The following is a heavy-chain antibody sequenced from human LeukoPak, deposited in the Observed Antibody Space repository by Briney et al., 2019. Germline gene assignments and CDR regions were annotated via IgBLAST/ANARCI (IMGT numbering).Heavy chain of an antibody. CDR2: IIPILGIA. Sequence: SVKVSCKASGGTFSSYAISWVRQAPGQGLEWMGRIIPILGIANYAQKFQGRVTITADKSTSTAYMELSSLRSEDTAVYYCARGAAMTTFVYRDCGQETLPTVSS. V-gene: IGHV1-69*04. CDR1: GGTFSSYA. CDR3: ARGAAMTTFVYRD. J-gene: IGHJ4*02. D-gene: IGHD3-16*01.